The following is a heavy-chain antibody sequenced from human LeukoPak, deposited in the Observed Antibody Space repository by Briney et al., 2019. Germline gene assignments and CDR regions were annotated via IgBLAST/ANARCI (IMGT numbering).Heavy chain of an antibody. D-gene: IGHD3-10*01. CDR3: ARDRGRAIWFDP. CDR1: GGSITSYY. J-gene: IGHJ5*02. V-gene: IGHV4-59*01. CDR2: IYYSGST. Sequence: SETLSLTCTVSGGSITSYYWHWIRQPPGKGLEWIGYIYYSGSTNYNPSLKSRVTISVDTSRNQFSLKLHSVPAADTAVYYCARDRGRAIWFDPWGQGTAVTVSS.